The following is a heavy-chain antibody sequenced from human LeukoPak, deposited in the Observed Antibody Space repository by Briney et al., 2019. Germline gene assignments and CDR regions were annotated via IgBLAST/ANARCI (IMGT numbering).Heavy chain of an antibody. Sequence: SETLSLTCAVYGGSFSGYYWSWIRQPLGKGLEWIGEINHSGSTNYNPSLKSRVTISVDTCKNQFSLKLSSVTAADTAVYYCARLSIAAAGISDNEGYWGQGTLVTVSS. CDR2: INHSGST. J-gene: IGHJ4*02. D-gene: IGHD6-13*01. CDR1: GGSFSGYY. CDR3: ARLSIAAAGISDNEGY. V-gene: IGHV4-34*01.